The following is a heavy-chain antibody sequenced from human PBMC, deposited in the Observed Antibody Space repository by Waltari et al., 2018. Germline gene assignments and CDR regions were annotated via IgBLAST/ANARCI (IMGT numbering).Heavy chain of an antibody. CDR3: AKPLDYYDSSGYYSPEYFQH. J-gene: IGHJ1*01. V-gene: IGHV3-23*01. CDR2: ISGSGGST. D-gene: IGHD3-22*01. Sequence: EVQLLESGGGLVQPGGSLRLSCAASGFTFSSYAMIWVRQAPGKGLEWVSAISGSGGSTYYADSVKGRFTISRDNSKNTLYLQMNSLRAEDTAVYYCAKPLDYYDSSGYYSPEYFQHWGQGTLVTVSS. CDR1: GFTFSSYA.